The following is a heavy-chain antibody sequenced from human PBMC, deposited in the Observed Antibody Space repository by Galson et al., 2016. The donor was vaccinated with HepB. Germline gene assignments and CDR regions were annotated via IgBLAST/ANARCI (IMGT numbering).Heavy chain of an antibody. J-gene: IGHJ4*02. V-gene: IGHV1-46*01. CDR3: AADPYFYDSSGYNYEW. CDR1: GYTFINYF. D-gene: IGHD3-22*01. CDR2: INPSSGGSA. Sequence: SCKASGYTFINYFLHWVRQAPGQGPEWMGIINPSSGGSANFAQKFQGRVSMTSDRSTSTVYMELSSLRSEDTAVYYCAADPYFYDSSGYNYEWWGQGTLVTVSS.